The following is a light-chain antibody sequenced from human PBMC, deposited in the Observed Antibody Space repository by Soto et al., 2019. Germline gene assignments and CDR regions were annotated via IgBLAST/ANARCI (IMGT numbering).Light chain of an antibody. V-gene: IGKV1-27*01. CDR1: QGIDNY. CDR2: AAS. Sequence: DIQITQSPSSLSASVGDRVTITCRASQGIDNYLAWYQQKPGKAPKLLIYAASTLQSGVPSRFTGSGSGTDFTLTISSLQPEDAATYYCQKCKVAPFTFGGGTKVDI. J-gene: IGKJ4*01. CDR3: QKCKVAPFT.